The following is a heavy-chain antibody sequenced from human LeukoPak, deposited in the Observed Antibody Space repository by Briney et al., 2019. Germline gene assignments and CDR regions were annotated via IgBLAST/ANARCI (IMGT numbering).Heavy chain of an antibody. Sequence: PGGSLRLSCAASGFTFSSYAMSWVRQAPGKGLEWVSSISSSSSYIYYADPVKGRFTISRDNPKNSLYLQMNSLRAEDTAVYYCARDRRVKAYDYVWGSYRSIDYWGQGTLVTVSS. J-gene: IGHJ4*02. V-gene: IGHV3-21*01. CDR3: ARDRRVKAYDYVWGSYRSIDY. CDR1: GFTFSSYA. D-gene: IGHD3-16*02. CDR2: ISSSSSYI.